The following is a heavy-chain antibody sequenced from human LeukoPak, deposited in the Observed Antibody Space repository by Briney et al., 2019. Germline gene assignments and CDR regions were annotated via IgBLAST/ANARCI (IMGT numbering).Heavy chain of an antibody. V-gene: IGHV3-43*01. CDR1: GFTFDDYT. CDR3: ARDILWFGEFLYGMDV. Sequence: PGGSLRLSCAASGFTFDDYTMHWVRQAPGKGLEWVSLISWDGGSTYYADSVKGRFTISRDNSKNTLYLQMNSLRAEDTAVYYCARDILWFGEFLYGMDVWGQGTTVTVSS. J-gene: IGHJ6*02. CDR2: ISWDGGST. D-gene: IGHD3-10*01.